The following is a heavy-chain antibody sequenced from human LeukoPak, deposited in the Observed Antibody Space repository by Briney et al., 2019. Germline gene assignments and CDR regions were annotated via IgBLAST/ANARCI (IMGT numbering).Heavy chain of an antibody. D-gene: IGHD3-22*01. Sequence: ASVKVSCTVSGYTLTELSMHWVRRAPGKGLEWMGGFDPEDGETIYAQKFQGRVTMTEDTSTDTAYMELSSLRSEDTAVYYCANLSYYYDSSGYRKPLNWFDPWGQGTLVTVSS. CDR2: FDPEDGET. V-gene: IGHV1-24*01. CDR1: GYTLTELS. CDR3: ANLSYYYDSSGYRKPLNWFDP. J-gene: IGHJ5*02.